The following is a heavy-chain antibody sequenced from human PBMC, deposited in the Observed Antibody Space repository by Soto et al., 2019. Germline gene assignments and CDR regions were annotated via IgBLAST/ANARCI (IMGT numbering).Heavy chain of an antibody. J-gene: IGHJ3*02. CDR3: ARNVLLWFGEVREPGAFDI. V-gene: IGHV4-31*03. CDR1: GGSISSGGYY. Sequence: SETLSLTCTVSGGSISSGGYYWSWIRQHPGKGLEWIGYIYYSGSTYYNPSLKSRVTISVDTSKNQFSLKLSSVTAADTAVYYCARNVLLWFGEVREPGAFDIWGQGTMVTVSS. D-gene: IGHD3-10*01. CDR2: IYYSGST.